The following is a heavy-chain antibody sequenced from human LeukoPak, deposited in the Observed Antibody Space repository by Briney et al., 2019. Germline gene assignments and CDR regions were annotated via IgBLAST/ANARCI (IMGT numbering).Heavy chain of an antibody. V-gene: IGHV1-18*01. D-gene: IGHD1-20*01. J-gene: IGHJ4*02. CDR1: GYNLTTYG. CDR2: LSAYTGGT. Sequence: ASVKVSCKVSGYNLTTYGINWVRQAPGQGLEWMGWLSAYTGGTNYEQDFQGRVTMTTDTSTSTAYMELRSLRSDDTAVYYCARELYNLAADHWGQGTLVIVSS. CDR3: ARELYNLAADH.